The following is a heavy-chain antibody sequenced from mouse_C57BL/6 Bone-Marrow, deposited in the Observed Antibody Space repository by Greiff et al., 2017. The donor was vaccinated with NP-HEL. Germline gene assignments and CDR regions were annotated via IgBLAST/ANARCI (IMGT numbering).Heavy chain of an antibody. D-gene: IGHD1-1*01. CDR2: INPNNGGT. V-gene: IGHV1-18*01. Sequence: VQLQQSGPELVKPGASVKIPCKASGYTFTDYNMDWVKQSHGKSLEWIGDINPNNGGTIYNQKFKGKATLTVDKSSSTAYMELRSLTSEDTAVYYCARRDITTVVPDYWGQGTTLTVSS. J-gene: IGHJ2*01. CDR1: GYTFTDYN. CDR3: ARRDITTVVPDY.